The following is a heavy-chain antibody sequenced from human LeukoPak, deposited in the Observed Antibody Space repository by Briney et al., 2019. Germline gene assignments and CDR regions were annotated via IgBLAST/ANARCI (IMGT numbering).Heavy chain of an antibody. V-gene: IGHV5-51*01. CDR2: IYPGDSDT. CDR1: GYSFTSYW. J-gene: IGHJ4*02. CDR3: ARHQPYYYDSNGYYSSAYYFDY. Sequence: GESLKISCKGSGYSFTSYWIGWVRQMPGKGLEWMGIIYPGDSDTRYSPSFQGQVTISADKSISTAYLQWSSLKASDTAMYYCARHQPYYYDSNGYYSSAYYFDYWGQGTLVTVSS. D-gene: IGHD3-22*01.